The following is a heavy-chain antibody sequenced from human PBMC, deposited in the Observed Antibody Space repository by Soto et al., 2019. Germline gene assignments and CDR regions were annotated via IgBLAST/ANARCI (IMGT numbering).Heavy chain of an antibody. CDR3: ARYQNSLTTWFDP. CDR2: ITPIFDTT. Sequence: QIHLVQSGAEVKKPGSSVKISCKASGGTFSNYAISWVRQAPGQGLEWMGGITPIFDTTNYAQKFQGRLTITEDTSTSTAYMDLRCLISDDTAIYFCARYQNSLTTWFDPWGQGTLVTVSS. J-gene: IGHJ5*02. D-gene: IGHD3-9*01. V-gene: IGHV1-69*06. CDR1: GGTFSNYA.